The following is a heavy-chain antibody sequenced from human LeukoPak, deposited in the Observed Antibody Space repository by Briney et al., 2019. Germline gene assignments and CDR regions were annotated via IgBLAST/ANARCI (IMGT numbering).Heavy chain of an antibody. Sequence: PSETLSLTCTVSGGSISSSSYYWGWIRQPPGKGLEWFGSIYYSGSTYYNPSLKSRVTISVDTSKNQFSLKLSSVTAADTAVYYCARRSHCSSTSCPRGHYYYYYMDVWGKGTTVTVSS. CDR3: ARRSHCSSTSCPRGHYYYYYMDV. CDR2: IYYSGST. V-gene: IGHV4-39*01. J-gene: IGHJ6*03. CDR1: GGSISSSSYY. D-gene: IGHD2-2*01.